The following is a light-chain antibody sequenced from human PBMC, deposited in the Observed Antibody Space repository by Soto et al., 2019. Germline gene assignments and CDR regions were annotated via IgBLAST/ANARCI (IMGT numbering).Light chain of an antibody. CDR1: QSVDTTF. Sequence: EIVLTQSPGSLSLSPGQRATLSCRASQSVDTTFFAWYQKKPGQAPRLLIYGASKRATGIPDRFSGSGSGTDFTIIIRRLEPEDFEVYYCQQYMSSVTFGQGTKVEIK. J-gene: IGKJ1*01. CDR3: QQYMSSVT. CDR2: GAS. V-gene: IGKV3-20*01.